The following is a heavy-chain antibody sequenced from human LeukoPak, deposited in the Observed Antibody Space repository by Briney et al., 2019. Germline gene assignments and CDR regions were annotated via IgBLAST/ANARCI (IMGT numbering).Heavy chain of an antibody. J-gene: IGHJ3*02. Sequence: VASVKVSCKASGYTFTNCYIHWVRQAPGQGLEWMGIINPSGGSTSYAQKFQGRVTMTRDMSTSTVYMELSSLRSEDTAVFYCARSEDAFDIWGQGTMVTVSS. CDR2: INPSGGST. V-gene: IGHV1-46*01. CDR3: ARSEDAFDI. CDR1: GYTFTNCY.